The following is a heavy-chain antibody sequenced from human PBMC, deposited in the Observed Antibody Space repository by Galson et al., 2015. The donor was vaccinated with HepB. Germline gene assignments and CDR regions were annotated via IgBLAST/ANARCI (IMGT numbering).Heavy chain of an antibody. CDR3: AREGYVVTSMVTPFDY. D-gene: IGHD5-18*01. CDR1: GGTFSSYA. CDR2: IIPIFGTA. J-gene: IGHJ4*02. V-gene: IGHV1-69*13. Sequence: SVKVSCKASGGTFSSYAISWVRQAPGQGLEWMGGIIPIFGTANYAQKFQGRVTITADESTSTAYMELRSLRSEDTAVYYCAREGYVVTSMVTPFDYWGRGTLVTVSS.